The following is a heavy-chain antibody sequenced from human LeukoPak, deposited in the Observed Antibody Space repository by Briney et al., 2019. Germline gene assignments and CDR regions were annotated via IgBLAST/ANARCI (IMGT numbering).Heavy chain of an antibody. CDR3: AKVGGSKYYYYYYMDV. J-gene: IGHJ6*03. V-gene: IGHV3-9*01. CDR1: GFPFDDLA. D-gene: IGHD3-10*01. CDR2: ISWNSGSI. Sequence: PGGSLTLSCAASGFPFDDLAMHWPGQAPGKGLEWVSGISWNSGSIVYADSVKGRFTISRDNDKNSLYLQMNSLRAEDTALYYCAKVGGSKYYYYYYMDVWGKGTTVTVSS.